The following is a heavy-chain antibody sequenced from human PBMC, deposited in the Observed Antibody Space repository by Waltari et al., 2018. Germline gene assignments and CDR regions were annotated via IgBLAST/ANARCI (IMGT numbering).Heavy chain of an antibody. V-gene: IGHV3-74*01. CDR1: GFPLSSYW. CDR3: AELSSSAFHI. CDR2: INSDGSST. D-gene: IGHD1-7*01. J-gene: IGHJ3*02. Sequence: EVQLVESGGGLVQPGGSLRISCAALGFPLSSYWMHWVRQAPGKGLAWVSRINSDGSSTSYADSVMGRFTISRDNAKNTLYLQMNSLSVDDTAVYYCAELSSSAFHIWGQGTMVTVSS.